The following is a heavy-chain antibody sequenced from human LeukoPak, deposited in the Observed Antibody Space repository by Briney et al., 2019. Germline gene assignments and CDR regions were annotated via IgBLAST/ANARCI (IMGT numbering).Heavy chain of an antibody. CDR3: SRSGALDYYYYYMDV. J-gene: IGHJ6*03. V-gene: IGHV3-73*01. CDR2: IRSKANSYAT. CDR1: GFTFSGSA. D-gene: IGHD6-19*01. Sequence: GGSLRLSCAASGFTFSGSAMHWVRQASGKGLEWVGRIRSKANSYATAYAASVKGRFTISRDDSKNTVYLQMNSLKTEDTAVYYCSRSGALDYYYYYMDVWGKGTTVTVSS.